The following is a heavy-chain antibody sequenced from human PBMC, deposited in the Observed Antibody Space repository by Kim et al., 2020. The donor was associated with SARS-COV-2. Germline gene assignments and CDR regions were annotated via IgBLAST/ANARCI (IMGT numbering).Heavy chain of an antibody. CDR1: GFTFSSYA. V-gene: IGHV3-23*01. CDR3: AKDTGGLYQLLWFYFDY. CDR2: ISGSGGST. J-gene: IGHJ4*02. Sequence: GGSLRLSCAASGFTFSSYAMSWVRQAPGKGLEWVSAISGSGGSTYYADSVKGRFTISRDNSKNTLYLQMNSLRAEDTAVYYCAKDTGGLYQLLWFYFDYWGQGTLVTVSS. D-gene: IGHD2-2*01.